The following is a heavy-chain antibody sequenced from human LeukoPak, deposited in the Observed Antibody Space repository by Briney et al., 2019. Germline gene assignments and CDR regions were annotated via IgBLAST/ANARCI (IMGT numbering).Heavy chain of an antibody. CDR3: AKSTSKQQLVRGYFDY. CDR1: GFTFSSYA. J-gene: IGHJ4*02. D-gene: IGHD6-13*01. CDR2: ISGSGGST. V-gene: IGHV3-23*01. Sequence: GGSLRLSCAASGFTFSSYATSWVRQAPGKGLEWVPAISGSGGSTYYADSVKGRFTISRDNSKNTLYLQMNSLRAEDTAVYYCAKSTSKQQLVRGYFDYWGQGTLVTVSS.